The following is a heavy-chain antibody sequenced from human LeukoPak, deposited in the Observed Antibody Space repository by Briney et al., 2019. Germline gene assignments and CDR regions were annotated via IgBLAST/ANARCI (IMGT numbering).Heavy chain of an antibody. V-gene: IGHV1-69*13. CDR1: GGTFSSYA. J-gene: IGHJ4*02. Sequence: ASVKVSCKASGGTFSSYAISWVRQAPRQGLEWMGGIIPIFGTANYAQKFQGRVTITADESTSTAYMELSSLRSEDTAVYYCARGASGSYYSGDYWGQGTLVTVSS. CDR3: ARGASGSYYSGDY. CDR2: IIPIFGTA. D-gene: IGHD1-26*01.